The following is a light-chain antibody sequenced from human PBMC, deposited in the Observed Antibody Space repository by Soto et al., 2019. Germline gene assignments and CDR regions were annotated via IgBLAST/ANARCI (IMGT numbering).Light chain of an antibody. CDR1: QTISSW. CDR2: DAS. Sequence: DIQMTQSPSTLSGSVGDRVTITCRASQTISSWLAWYQQKPGKAPNLLIYDASNFKSGVPSRFSGSGSGTEFTLTISRLQPDDFATYYCQQYNLFPWTFGQGTKVDI. V-gene: IGKV1-5*01. J-gene: IGKJ1*01. CDR3: QQYNLFPWT.